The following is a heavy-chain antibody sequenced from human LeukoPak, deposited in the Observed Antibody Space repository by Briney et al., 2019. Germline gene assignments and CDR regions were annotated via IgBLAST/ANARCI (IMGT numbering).Heavy chain of an antibody. CDR3: AKDMPVAVAGTWGAFDI. D-gene: IGHD6-19*01. CDR2: ISWNSGSI. V-gene: IGHV3-9*01. J-gene: IGHJ3*02. CDR1: GFTFDDYA. Sequence: GGSLRLSCAASGFTFDDYAMHWVRQAPGKGLEWVSGISWNSGSIGYADSVEGRFTISRDNAKNSLYLQMNSLRAEDTALYYCAKDMPVAVAGTWGAFDIWGQGTMVTVSS.